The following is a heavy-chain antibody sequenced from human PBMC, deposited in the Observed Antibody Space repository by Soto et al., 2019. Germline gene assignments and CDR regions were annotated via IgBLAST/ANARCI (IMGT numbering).Heavy chain of an antibody. Sequence: TGGSLRLSCAASGFTFSSYGMNWVRQAPGKGLEWVSSISSSSNYMYYADSVRGRFTISRDNAKTSRFLQMNSLRAEDTAVYYCARDEGSVAGRLDYWGQGSLVTVSS. CDR1: GFTFSSYG. CDR3: ARDEGSVAGRLDY. CDR2: ISSSSNYM. D-gene: IGHD6-19*01. J-gene: IGHJ4*02. V-gene: IGHV3-21*01.